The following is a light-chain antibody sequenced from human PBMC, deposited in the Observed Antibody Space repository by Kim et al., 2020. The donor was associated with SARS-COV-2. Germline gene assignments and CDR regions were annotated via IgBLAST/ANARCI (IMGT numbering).Light chain of an antibody. V-gene: IGKV1-33*01. Sequence: DIQMTQSPSSLSASVGDRVSITCQASQAISNYLNWYQQKPGKAPKLLIYEASNLETGVPSRFSGSGSGTNFIFTISSLQPEDIGTYYCQQYDKLPHTFGEGTKVVIK. J-gene: IGKJ4*01. CDR3: QQYDKLPHT. CDR1: QAISNY. CDR2: EAS.